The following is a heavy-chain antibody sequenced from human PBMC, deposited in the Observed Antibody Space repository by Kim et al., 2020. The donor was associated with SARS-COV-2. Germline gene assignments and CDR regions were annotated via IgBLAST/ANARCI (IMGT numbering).Heavy chain of an antibody. CDR1: GGSISSGGYY. CDR2: IYYSGST. J-gene: IGHJ4*02. CDR3: ARGRWGSGYANFDY. D-gene: IGHD3-22*01. Sequence: SETLSLTCTVSGGSISSGGYYWSWIRQHPGKGLEWIGYIYYSGSTYYNPSLKSRVTISVDTSKNQFSLKLSSVTAADTAVYYCARGRWGSGYANFDYWGQGTLVTVSS. V-gene: IGHV4-31*03.